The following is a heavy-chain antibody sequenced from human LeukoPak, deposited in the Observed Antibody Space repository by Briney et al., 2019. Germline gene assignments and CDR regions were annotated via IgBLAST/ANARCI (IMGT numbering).Heavy chain of an antibody. CDR1: GYSFTNSW. Sequence: GASLQISCKGSGYSFTNSWIGWVRPLPGKGLEWMGIIYPGDSDIRYSPSFQGQVTISADKSISTAYLQWSSLQASDTAMYYCARHHGAYCGGDCYSDWGQGTLVTVSS. V-gene: IGHV5-51*01. D-gene: IGHD2-21*02. CDR3: ARHHGAYCGGDCYSD. J-gene: IGHJ4*02. CDR2: IYPGDSDI.